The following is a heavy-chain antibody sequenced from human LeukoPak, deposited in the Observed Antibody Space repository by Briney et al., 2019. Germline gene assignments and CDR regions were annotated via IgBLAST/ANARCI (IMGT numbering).Heavy chain of an antibody. CDR3: ASVKGYDILTGYGMYYFDY. Sequence: ASVKVSCKASGYTFTSYGISWVRQAPGQGLEWMGWISAYNGNTNYAQKLQGRVTMTTDTSTSTAYMELRSLRSDDTAVYYCASVKGYDILTGYGMYYFDYWGQGTLVTVSS. CDR2: ISAYNGNT. CDR1: GYTFTSYG. V-gene: IGHV1-18*01. D-gene: IGHD3-9*01. J-gene: IGHJ4*02.